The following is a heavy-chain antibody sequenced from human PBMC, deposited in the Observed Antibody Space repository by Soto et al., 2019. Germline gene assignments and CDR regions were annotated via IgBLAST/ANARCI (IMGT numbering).Heavy chain of an antibody. D-gene: IGHD3-9*01. J-gene: IGHJ6*03. CDR3: ARANYDILTGLSTYYYYYYMDV. CDR1: GYTFTSYG. CDR2: ISAYNGNT. V-gene: IGHV1-18*01. Sequence: ASVKVSCKASGYTFTSYGISWVRQAPGQGLEWMGWISAYNGNTNYAQKLQGRVTMTTDTSTSTAYMELRSLRSDDTAVYYCARANYDILTGLSTYYYYYYMDVWGKGTTVTVSS.